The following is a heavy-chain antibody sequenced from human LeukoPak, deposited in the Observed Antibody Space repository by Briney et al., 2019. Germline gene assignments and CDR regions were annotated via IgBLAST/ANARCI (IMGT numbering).Heavy chain of an antibody. Sequence: GGSLRLSCAASGFTFSSYGMHWVRQAPGKGLEWVAVISYDGSNKYYADSVKGRFTISRDNSKNTLYLQMNSLRAEDTAVYYCAKCQDWFDPWGQGTLVTVSS. CDR3: AKCQDWFDP. CDR2: ISYDGSNK. J-gene: IGHJ5*02. V-gene: IGHV3-30*18. CDR1: GFTFSSYG.